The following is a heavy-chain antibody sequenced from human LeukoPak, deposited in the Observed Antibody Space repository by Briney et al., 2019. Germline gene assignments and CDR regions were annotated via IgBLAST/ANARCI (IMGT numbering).Heavy chain of an antibody. V-gene: IGHV3-30*18. J-gene: IGHJ4*02. CDR1: GFTFSSYG. CDR2: ISYDGSNK. Sequence: PGGSLRLSCAASGFTFSSYGMHWVRQAPGKGLEWVAVISYDGSNKYYADSVKGRFTISRDNSKNTLYLQMNSLRAEDTAVYYCAKDRTKIQLSLIFDYWGQGTLVTVSS. D-gene: IGHD5-18*01. CDR3: AKDRTKIQLSLIFDY.